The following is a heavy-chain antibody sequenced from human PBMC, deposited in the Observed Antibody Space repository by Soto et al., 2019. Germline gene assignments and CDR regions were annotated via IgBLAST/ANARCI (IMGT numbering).Heavy chain of an antibody. V-gene: IGHV4-34*01. J-gene: IGHJ4*02. CDR1: GGSFSGYY. CDR2: INHSGST. Sequence: SETLSLTCAVYGGSFSGYYWSWIRQPPGKGLEWIGEINHSGSTNYNPCLKSRVTISVDTSKNQFSLKLSSVTAADTAVYYCASNVAAAGIVHGGYFDYWGQGTLVTVSS. D-gene: IGHD6-13*01. CDR3: ASNVAAAGIVHGGYFDY.